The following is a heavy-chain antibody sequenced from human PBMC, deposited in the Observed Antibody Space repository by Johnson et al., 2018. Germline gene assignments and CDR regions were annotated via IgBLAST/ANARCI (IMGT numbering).Heavy chain of an antibody. CDR3: ERDHVSRVAFDI. CDR2: IKHDGTEK. V-gene: IGHV3-7*01. Sequence: VQLQESGGGLVQPGGSLRLSCAASGFSFSSYWMTWVRQAPGKGLEWVANIKHDGTEKYYVDSVKGRFTITRVNAKNSLYLQMNSLRAEDTAVYYCERDHVSRVAFDIWGQGTMVTVSS. CDR1: GFSFSSYW. J-gene: IGHJ3*02.